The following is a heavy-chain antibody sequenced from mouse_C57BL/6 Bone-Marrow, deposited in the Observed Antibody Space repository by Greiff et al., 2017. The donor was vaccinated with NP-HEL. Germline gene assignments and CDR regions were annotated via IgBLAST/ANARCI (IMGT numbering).Heavy chain of an antibody. CDR3: ARPGRVYYGSSYAMDY. D-gene: IGHD1-1*01. CDR1: GFTFSDYY. V-gene: IGHV5-12*01. J-gene: IGHJ4*01. CDR2: ISNGGGST. Sequence: EVKLQESGGGLVQPGGSLKLSCAASGFTFSDYYMYWVRQTPEKRLEWVAYISNGGGSTYYPDTVKGRFTISRDNAKNTLYLQMSRLKSEDTAMYYCARPGRVYYGSSYAMDYWGQGTSVTVSS.